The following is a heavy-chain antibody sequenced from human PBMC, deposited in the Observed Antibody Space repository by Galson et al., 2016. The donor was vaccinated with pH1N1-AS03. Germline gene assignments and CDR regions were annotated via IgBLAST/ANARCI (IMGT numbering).Heavy chain of an antibody. CDR1: GAPITSGSHY. J-gene: IGHJ6*02. D-gene: IGHD3-22*01. Sequence: SETLSLTCRVSGAPITSGSHYWTWIRQLPGKGLEWIGYICYSGTTKFNPSLATRVTMSVDRSKSQFSLNLMSVTAADTAVYYCARDGQLWPHYYPLDVWGQGTTVTVSS. V-gene: IGHV4-61*01. CDR3: ARDGQLWPHYYPLDV. CDR2: ICYSGTT.